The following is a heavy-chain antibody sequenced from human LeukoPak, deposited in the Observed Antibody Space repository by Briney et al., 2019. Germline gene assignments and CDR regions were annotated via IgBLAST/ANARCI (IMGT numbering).Heavy chain of an antibody. V-gene: IGHV1-2*02. CDR2: INPNSGGT. CDR3: ARDMTVAGVGYFDY. D-gene: IGHD6-19*01. CDR1: GYTFTGYY. Sequence: ASVKVSCKASGYTFTGYYMHWVRQAPGQGLEWMGWINPNSGGTNYAQKFQGRVTMTRDTSISTAYMELSSLRSEDTAVYYCARDMTVAGVGYFDYWGQGTLVTVSS. J-gene: IGHJ4*02.